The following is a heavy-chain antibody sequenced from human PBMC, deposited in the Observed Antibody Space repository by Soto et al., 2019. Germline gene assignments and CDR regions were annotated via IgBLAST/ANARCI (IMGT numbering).Heavy chain of an antibody. CDR2: SRNKVNSYTT. CDR1: GFTFSSYS. D-gene: IGHD6-13*01. V-gene: IGHV3-72*01. J-gene: IGHJ4*01. CDR3: TRVFGSSWYQAFFDY. Sequence: GGSLRLSCAASGFTFSSYSMNWVRQAPGKGLEWVGRSRNKVNSYTTEYAASVKGRFTISRDDSKKSLFLQMNSLKTEDTAVYYCTRVFGSSWYQAFFDYWGHGTLVTVSS.